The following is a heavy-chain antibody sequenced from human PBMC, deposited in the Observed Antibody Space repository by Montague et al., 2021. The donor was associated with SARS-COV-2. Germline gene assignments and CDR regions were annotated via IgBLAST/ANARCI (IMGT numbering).Heavy chain of an antibody. CDR3: AKGYTGDWDHYLDY. CDR2: IKQDGSET. CDR1: GLSFNDYW. Sequence: SLRLSCAASGLSFNDYWMSWVRQAPGKGLEWVANIKQDGSETNHVDSVRGRFTVSRDNARNSLFLQMDSLSTEDTAVYYCAKGYTGDWDHYLDYWGQGTLVTVSS. V-gene: IGHV3-7*01. J-gene: IGHJ4*02. D-gene: IGHD6-19*01.